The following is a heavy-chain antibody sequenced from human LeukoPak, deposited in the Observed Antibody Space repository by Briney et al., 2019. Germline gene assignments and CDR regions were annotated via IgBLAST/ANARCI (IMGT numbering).Heavy chain of an antibody. D-gene: IGHD1-1*01. CDR3: ASTNQMPPTHFDY. V-gene: IGHV1-69*06. J-gene: IGHJ4*02. Sequence: SVKVSCKASGGTFSSYAISWVRQAPGQGLEWMGGIIPIFGTANYAQKFQGRVTITADKSTSTAYVELSSLRSEDTAVYYCASTNQMPPTHFDYWGQGTLVTVSS. CDR2: IIPIFGTA. CDR1: GGTFSSYA.